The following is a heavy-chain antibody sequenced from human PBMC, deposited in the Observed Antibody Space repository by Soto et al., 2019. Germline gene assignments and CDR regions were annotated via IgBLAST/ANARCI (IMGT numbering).Heavy chain of an antibody. J-gene: IGHJ4*02. CDR1: GYSISSGYY. V-gene: IGHV4-38-2*01. D-gene: IGHD3-9*01. Sequence: SETLSLTCAVSGYSISSGYYWGWIRQPPGKGLEWIGSIYHSGSTYYNPSLKSRVTMSLDKSNNQLSLTLVSVTAADTAVYYCARRFDFHWVYWGQGTLVTVSS. CDR2: IYHSGST. CDR3: ARRFDFHWVY.